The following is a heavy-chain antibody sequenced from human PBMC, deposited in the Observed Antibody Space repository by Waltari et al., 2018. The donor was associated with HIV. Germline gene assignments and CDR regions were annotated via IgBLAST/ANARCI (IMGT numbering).Heavy chain of an antibody. CDR1: GGTFSSYS. CDR2: IIPIFGTA. CDR3: ARGHQIAVAAGAY. V-gene: IGHV1-69*06. Sequence: QVQLVQSGAEVKKPGSSVKVSCKASGGTFSSYSISWVRQAPGQGLEWMGGIIPIFGTAKYAQKFQGRVTITADKSTSTAYMELRSLRSEDTAVYYCARGHQIAVAAGAYWGQGTLVTVSS. J-gene: IGHJ4*02. D-gene: IGHD6-19*01.